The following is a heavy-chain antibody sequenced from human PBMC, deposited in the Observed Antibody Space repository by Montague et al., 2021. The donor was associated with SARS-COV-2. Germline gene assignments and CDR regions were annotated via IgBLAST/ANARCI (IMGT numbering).Heavy chain of an antibody. CDR1: GDSISSGYFY. D-gene: IGHD2-2*01. Sequence: SETLSLTCTVSGDSISSGYFYWGWIRQPPGKGLEWVGTIHYSGITYYNPSLKSRVTISVGTSRNQFSLKLSSVTAADTAIYYCARHLAISGPAAVSDYWGQRTLVTVSS. CDR2: IHYSGIT. J-gene: IGHJ4*02. CDR3: ARHLAISGPAAVSDY. V-gene: IGHV4-39*01.